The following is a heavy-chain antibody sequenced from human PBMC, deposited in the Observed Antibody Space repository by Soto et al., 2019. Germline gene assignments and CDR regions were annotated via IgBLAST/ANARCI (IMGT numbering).Heavy chain of an antibody. CDR3: ARFNPGRDAFDI. Sequence: ASVKVSCKASGYTFTHYFLHWVRQAPGQGLEWMGWINPNSGGTNYAQKLQGWVTMTRDTSISTAYMELSRLRSDDTAVYYCARFNPGRDAFDIWGQGTMVTVSS. CDR2: INPNSGGT. J-gene: IGHJ3*02. V-gene: IGHV1-2*04. CDR1: GYTFTHYF.